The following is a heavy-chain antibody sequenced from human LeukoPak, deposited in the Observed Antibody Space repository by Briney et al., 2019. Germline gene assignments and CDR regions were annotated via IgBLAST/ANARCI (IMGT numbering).Heavy chain of an antibody. CDR1: GYTFTSYG. CDR2: ISAYNGNT. Sequence: ASVKVSCKASGYTFTSYGISWVRQAPGQGLEWMGWISAYNGNTNYAQKLQGRVTMTTDTSTSTAYMELRGLRSDDTAVYYCARDTYYYDSSGYYYEYYFDYWGQGTLVTVSS. D-gene: IGHD3-22*01. J-gene: IGHJ4*02. V-gene: IGHV1-18*01. CDR3: ARDTYYYDSSGYYYEYYFDY.